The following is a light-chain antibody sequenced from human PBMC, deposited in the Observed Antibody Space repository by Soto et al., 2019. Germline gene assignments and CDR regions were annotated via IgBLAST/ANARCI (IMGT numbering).Light chain of an antibody. Sequence: QSALTQPASVSGSPGQSITISCTGTSSDVGGYNYVSWYQQHPGKAPKLMIYGVSNRPSGVSSRFSGSKSGNKSSLTISALQAEDEADYYCSSYTSSTTWVFGGGTKLNVL. CDR1: SSDVGGYNY. V-gene: IGLV2-14*01. J-gene: IGLJ3*02. CDR3: SSYTSSTTWV. CDR2: GVS.